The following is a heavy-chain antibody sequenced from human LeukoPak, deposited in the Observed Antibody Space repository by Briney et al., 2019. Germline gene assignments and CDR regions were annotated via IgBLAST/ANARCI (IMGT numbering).Heavy chain of an antibody. D-gene: IGHD3-22*01. V-gene: IGHV4-34*01. Sequence: SETLSLTCAVYGGSFSGYYWSWIRQPPGKGLEWIGEINHSGSTNYNPSLKSRVTISVDTSKNQFSLKLSSVTAADTAVYYCARRDHHYHSKVDPWGQGTLVTVSS. CDR1: GGSFSGYY. J-gene: IGHJ5*02. CDR3: ARRDHHYHSKVDP. CDR2: INHSGST.